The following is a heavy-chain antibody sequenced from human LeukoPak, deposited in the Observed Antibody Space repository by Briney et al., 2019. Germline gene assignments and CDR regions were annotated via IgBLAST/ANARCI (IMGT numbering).Heavy chain of an antibody. CDR3: ARVRVRGVILDY. V-gene: IGHV4-34*01. D-gene: IGHD3-10*01. J-gene: IGHJ4*02. CDR1: GGSFSGYY. Sequence: PSETLSLTCAVYGGSFSGYYWSWIRQPPGKGLEWMGEINHSGSTNYNPSLKSRVTISVDTSKYQFSLKLSSVNAADTAVYYCARVRVRGVILDYWGQGTLVTVSS. CDR2: INHSGST.